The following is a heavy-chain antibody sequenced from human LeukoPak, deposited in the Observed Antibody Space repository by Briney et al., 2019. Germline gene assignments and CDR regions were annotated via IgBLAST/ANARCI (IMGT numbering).Heavy chain of an antibody. CDR2: FRDTGGST. Sequence: PGGSLRLSCAASGFTFSTSAMSWVRQAPGKGLEWVSGFRDTGGSTYYADSVKGRFTISRDNSKNTMYLQMNSLRADDTAVYYCAKVGQLGFSNFGSWGQGTLVTVSS. J-gene: IGHJ4*02. D-gene: IGHD5-18*01. CDR1: GFTFSTSA. V-gene: IGHV3-23*01. CDR3: AKVGQLGFSNFGS.